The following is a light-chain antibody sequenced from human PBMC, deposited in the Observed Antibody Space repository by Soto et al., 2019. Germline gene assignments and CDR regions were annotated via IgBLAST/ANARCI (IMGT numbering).Light chain of an antibody. J-gene: IGKJ1*01. CDR1: QRISSW. CDR3: QLYNSPPWT. Sequence: DIQMTQSPSTLSASVGDRVTITCRASQRISSWLAWYQQRPGKVPRLLIYKASTLESGVPSRFSGSGSGTEFTLPLSSLQPDDFATYYCQLYNSPPWTFGQGTKVEIK. CDR2: KAS. V-gene: IGKV1-5*03.